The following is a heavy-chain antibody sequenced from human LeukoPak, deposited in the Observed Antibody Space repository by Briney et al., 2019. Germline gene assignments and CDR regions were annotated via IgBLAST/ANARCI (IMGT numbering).Heavy chain of an antibody. CDR3: ARAILPDGSGSCYFDY. Sequence: GGSLRLSCAASGFTSSSYSMNWVRQAPGKGQEWVSYISSGSSTMYYADSVKGRFTISRDNAKNSLYLQMNSLRDEDTAVYYCARAILPDGSGSCYFDYWGQGTLVTVSS. CDR1: GFTSSSYS. D-gene: IGHD3-10*01. V-gene: IGHV3-48*02. J-gene: IGHJ4*02. CDR2: ISSGSSTM.